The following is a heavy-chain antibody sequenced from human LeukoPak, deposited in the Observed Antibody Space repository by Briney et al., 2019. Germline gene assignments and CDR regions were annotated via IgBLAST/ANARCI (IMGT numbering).Heavy chain of an antibody. Sequence: GGSLRLSCAASGFTVSSNYMSWVRQAPGKGLERVSVIYSGGSTYYADSVKGRFTISRDNSKNTLYLQMNSLRAEDTAVYYCARDSPKYGMDVWGQGTTVTVSS. CDR2: IYSGGST. CDR1: GFTVSSNY. V-gene: IGHV3-53*01. CDR3: ARDSPKYGMDV. J-gene: IGHJ6*02.